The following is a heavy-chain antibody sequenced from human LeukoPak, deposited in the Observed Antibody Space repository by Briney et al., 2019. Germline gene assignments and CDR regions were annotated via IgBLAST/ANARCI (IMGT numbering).Heavy chain of an antibody. CDR2: ISYDGSNK. V-gene: IGHV3-30-3*01. D-gene: IGHD3-10*01. J-gene: IGHJ4*02. Sequence: GGSLRLSCAASGFTFSSYAMHWVRQAPGKGLEWVAVISYDGSNKYYADSVKGRFTISRDNSKNTLYLQMNSLRAEDTAVYYCARGYGSGRTFDYWGQGTLVTVSS. CDR1: GFTFSSYA. CDR3: ARGYGSGRTFDY.